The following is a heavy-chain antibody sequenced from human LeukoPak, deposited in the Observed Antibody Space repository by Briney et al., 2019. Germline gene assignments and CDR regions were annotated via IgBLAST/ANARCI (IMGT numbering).Heavy chain of an antibody. CDR2: IYYSGST. D-gene: IGHD3-22*01. V-gene: IGHV4-31*03. CDR3: ASGDSSGYYYFDY. Sequence: SETLSLTCTVSGGSISSSSYYWGWIRQHPGKGLEWIGYIYYSGSTYYNPSLKSRVTISVDTSKNQFSLKLSSVTAADTAVYYCASGDSSGYYYFDYWGQGTLVTVSS. CDR1: GGSISSSSYY. J-gene: IGHJ4*02.